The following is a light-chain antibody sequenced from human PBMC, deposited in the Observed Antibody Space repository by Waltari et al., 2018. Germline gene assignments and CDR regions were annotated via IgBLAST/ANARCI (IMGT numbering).Light chain of an antibody. CDR2: DAS. CDR3: QQRSNWTPHT. Sequence: EIVLTQSPATLSLSPGYTATLSCRASQSVGSYLAWYQQKPGQPPRLLIYDASNRATGVPARFRASGSGTDFTLTISSLEAEDFAVYFCQQRSNWTPHTFGQGARLEIK. J-gene: IGKJ2*01. V-gene: IGKV3-11*01. CDR1: QSVGSY.